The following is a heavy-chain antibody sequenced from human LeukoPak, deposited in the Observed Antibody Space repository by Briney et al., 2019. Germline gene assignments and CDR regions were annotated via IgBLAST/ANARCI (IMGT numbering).Heavy chain of an antibody. V-gene: IGHV3-30*02. CDR3: ARGASVVTPSDY. Sequence: GGSLRLSCAASGFTFSSYGMHWVRQAPGKGLEWVAFIRYDGSNKYYADSVKGRFTISRDNSKNTLYLQMNSLRAEDTAVYYCARGASVVTPSDYWGQGTLVTVSS. D-gene: IGHD4-23*01. CDR1: GFTFSSYG. CDR2: IRYDGSNK. J-gene: IGHJ4*02.